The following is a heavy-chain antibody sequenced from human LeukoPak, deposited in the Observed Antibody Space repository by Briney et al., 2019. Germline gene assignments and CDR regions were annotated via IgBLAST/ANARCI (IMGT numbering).Heavy chain of an antibody. D-gene: IGHD3-22*01. V-gene: IGHV1-2*02. Sequence: AASVKVSCKASGYTFTGHYMHWVRQAPGQGLEWMGWINHQSGGTNYAQKFQGRVTMTSDTSISTAYMEVSRLRSDDTAVYYCARDYYDYSGGALDIWGQGTMVTVSS. J-gene: IGHJ3*02. CDR2: INHQSGGT. CDR3: ARDYYDYSGGALDI. CDR1: GYTFTGHY.